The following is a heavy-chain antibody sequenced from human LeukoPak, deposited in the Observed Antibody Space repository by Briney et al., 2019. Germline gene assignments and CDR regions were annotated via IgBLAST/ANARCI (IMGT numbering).Heavy chain of an antibody. J-gene: IGHJ4*02. CDR1: GFTFSSYG. Sequence: PGGSLRLSCGASGFTFSSYGMNWVRQAPGEGLEWVSGVTSGGSPYYADSVQGRFTVSRDNTKNTLYVQMNSLRAEDTALYYCARDIYPDSSGTAFDSWGQGTLVTVS. D-gene: IGHD3-22*01. CDR2: VTSGGSP. V-gene: IGHV3-23*01. CDR3: ARDIYPDSSGTAFDS.